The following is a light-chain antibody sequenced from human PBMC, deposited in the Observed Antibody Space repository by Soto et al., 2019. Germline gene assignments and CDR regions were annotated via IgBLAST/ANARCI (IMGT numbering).Light chain of an antibody. V-gene: IGLV2-11*01. CDR2: DVT. CDR1: SSDVGAYNY. J-gene: IGLJ2*01. Sequence: QSALTQPRSVSASPGQSVTISCTGTSSDVGAYNYVSWYQQHPGKVPKLMIYDVTQRPSGVPDRFSGSKSGNTASLTISGLQAEDEADYYCCSYGGTYTIRVFGGGTKLTVL. CDR3: CSYGGTYTIRV.